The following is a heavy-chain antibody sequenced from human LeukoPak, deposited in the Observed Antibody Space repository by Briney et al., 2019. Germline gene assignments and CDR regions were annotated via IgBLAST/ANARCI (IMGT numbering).Heavy chain of an antibody. CDR1: YS. J-gene: IGHJ4*02. CDR2: ISSSSSTI. D-gene: IGHD6-13*01. CDR3: ARGSGSSWYFYFDY. V-gene: IGHV3-48*01. Sequence: YSMNWVRQAPGKGLEWVSYISSSSSTIYYADSVKGRFTISRDNAKNSLYLQMNSLRAEDTALYYCARGSGSSWYFYFDYWGQGTLVTVSS.